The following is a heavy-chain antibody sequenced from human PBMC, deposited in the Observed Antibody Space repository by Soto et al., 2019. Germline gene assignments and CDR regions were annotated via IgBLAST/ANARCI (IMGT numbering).Heavy chain of an antibody. CDR2: IWYDGSNK. V-gene: IGHV3-33*01. CDR1: GFTFSSYG. Sequence: GGSLRLSCAASGFTFSSYGMHWVRQAPGKGLEWVAVIWYDGSNKYYADSVKGRFTISRDNSKNTLYLQMNSLRAEDTAVYYCARDSGVTTVTTHDYYYGMDGWGQGTTVTVSS. CDR3: ARDSGVTTVTTHDYYYGMDG. D-gene: IGHD4-4*01. J-gene: IGHJ6*02.